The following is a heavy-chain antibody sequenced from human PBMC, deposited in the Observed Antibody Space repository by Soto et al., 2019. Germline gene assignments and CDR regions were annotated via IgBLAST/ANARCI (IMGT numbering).Heavy chain of an antibody. Sequence: SEPLSLTCTVSGGSISSYYWSWIRQPPGKGLEWIGYIYYSGSTNYNPSLKSRVTISVDTSKNQFSLKLSSVTAADTAVYYCARLLFGAANWFDPWGQGTLVTVSS. J-gene: IGHJ5*02. D-gene: IGHD3-10*01. CDR1: GGSISSYY. CDR2: IYYSGST. V-gene: IGHV4-59*01. CDR3: ARLLFGAANWFDP.